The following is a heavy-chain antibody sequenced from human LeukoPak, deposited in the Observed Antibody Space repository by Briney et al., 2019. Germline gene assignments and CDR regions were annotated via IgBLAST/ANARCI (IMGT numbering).Heavy chain of an antibody. V-gene: IGHV3-30-3*01. Sequence: GGSLRLSCAASGFTFSSYVMHWVRQAPGKGLEWVAVISYDGSNNYYADSVKGRFTISRDNSNNTLYRQMNSLRAEDTAVYYCARATYGDYPFDYWGQGTLVTVSS. D-gene: IGHD4-17*01. J-gene: IGHJ4*02. CDR3: ARATYGDYPFDY. CDR2: ISYDGSNN. CDR1: GFTFSSYV.